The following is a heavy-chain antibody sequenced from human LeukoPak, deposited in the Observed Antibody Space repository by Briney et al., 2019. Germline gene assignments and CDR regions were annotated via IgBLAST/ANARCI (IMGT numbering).Heavy chain of an antibody. CDR2: IRVRGYGGTT. CDR1: GFIFGDYT. D-gene: IGHD1-14*01. V-gene: IGHV3-49*04. CDR3: TRGIGTGDLDY. J-gene: IGHJ4*02. Sequence: GGSLRLSCTAFGFIFGDYTMSWVRQAPGKGLEWVGFIRVRGYGGTTQYAASVKGRFTISRDDSKSIAYLQMNSLKSEDTAVYYCTRGIGTGDLDYWGQGTLVTVSS.